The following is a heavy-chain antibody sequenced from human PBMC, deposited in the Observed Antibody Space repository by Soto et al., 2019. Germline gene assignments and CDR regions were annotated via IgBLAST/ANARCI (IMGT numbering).Heavy chain of an antibody. D-gene: IGHD5-18*01. V-gene: IGHV1-69*02. CDR3: AGGYSYGYWFDY. CDR2: IIPILGIA. CDR1: GGTFSSYT. Sequence: QVQLVQSGAEVKKPGSSVKVSCKASGGTFSSYTISWVRQAPGQGLEWMGRIIPILGIANYAQKFQGRVTITADKSTSTAYMELSSLRYEDTAVYYCAGGYSYGYWFDYWGQGTLVTVSS. J-gene: IGHJ4*02.